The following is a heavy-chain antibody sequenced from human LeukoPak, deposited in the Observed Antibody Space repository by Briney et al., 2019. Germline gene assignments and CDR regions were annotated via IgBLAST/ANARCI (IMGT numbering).Heavy chain of an antibody. Sequence: PGGSLRLSXVASGFTFRSYEMNWARQSPGKGLEWLSYISSSGSTTHYADSAKGRFTISRDNAKNSLYLQMNSLRGEDTAVYYCAAKEGTRSDFDYWGQGTLVTVAS. CDR3: AAKEGTRSDFDY. CDR1: GFTFRSYE. CDR2: ISSSGSTT. D-gene: IGHD1-14*01. V-gene: IGHV3-48*03. J-gene: IGHJ4*02.